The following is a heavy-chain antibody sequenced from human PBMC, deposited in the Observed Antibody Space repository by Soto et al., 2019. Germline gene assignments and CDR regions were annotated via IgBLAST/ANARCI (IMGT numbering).Heavy chain of an antibody. Sequence: PGGSLRLSCAASGFTFTRYSMNWVRQAPGKGLEWVSSISSTTNYIYYGDAMKGRFTISRDNAKNSLYLEMNSLRAEDTAVYYFASESEDLTSNFDSWGQGSLVTGSS. CDR2: ISSTTNYI. CDR1: GFTFTRYS. J-gene: IGHJ4*02. V-gene: IGHV3-21*06. CDR3: ASESEDLTSNFDS.